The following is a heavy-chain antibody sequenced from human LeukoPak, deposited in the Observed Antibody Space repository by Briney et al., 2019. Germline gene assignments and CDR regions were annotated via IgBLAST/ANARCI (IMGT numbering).Heavy chain of an antibody. D-gene: IGHD1-26*01. CDR2: INHSGST. CDR3: ARMDRRWELRSHAFDI. V-gene: IGHV4-34*01. CDR1: GGSFSGYY. Sequence: SETLSLTCAVYGGSFSGYYWSWIRQPPGKGLEWIGEINHSGSTNYKQSLKSGVTISVDTYKNQFSLKLSSVTAADTAVYYCARMDRRWELRSHAFDIWGQGTMVTVSS. J-gene: IGHJ3*02.